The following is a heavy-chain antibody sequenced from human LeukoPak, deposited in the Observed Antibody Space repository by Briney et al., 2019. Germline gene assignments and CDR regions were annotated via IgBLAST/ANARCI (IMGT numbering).Heavy chain of an antibody. J-gene: IGHJ4*02. CDR3: ARDMDSGPDFFDY. CDR2: ISAYNGNT. CDR1: GYTFTNYG. Sequence: ASVKVSCKASGYTFTNYGISWVRQAPGQGLEWMGWISAYNGNTNYAQKFQDRITMTTDTSTSTAYMELRSLRSDDTAVYYCARDMDSGPDFFDYWGLGTLVTVSS. V-gene: IGHV1-18*01. D-gene: IGHD1-26*01.